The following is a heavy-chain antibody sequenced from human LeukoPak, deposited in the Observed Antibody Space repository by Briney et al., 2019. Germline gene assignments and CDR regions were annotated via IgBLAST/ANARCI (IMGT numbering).Heavy chain of an antibody. D-gene: IGHD5-24*01. V-gene: IGHV3-11*04. J-gene: IGHJ4*02. Sequence: GGSLRLSCAASGFSFSDYYVSWIRQAPGKGLEWVSYISGGSSTIYYADSVKGRFTISRDNAKNSLYLQMNSLRAEDTAVYYCARSREGYNLFDYWGQGTLVTVSS. CDR1: GFSFSDYY. CDR2: ISGGSSTI. CDR3: ARSREGYNLFDY.